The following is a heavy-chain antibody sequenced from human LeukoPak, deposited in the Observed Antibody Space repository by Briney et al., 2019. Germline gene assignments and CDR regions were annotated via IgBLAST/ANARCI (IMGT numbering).Heavy chain of an antibody. CDR1: GGSISSYY. CDR2: IYTSGST. Sequence: SETLSLTCTVSGGSISSYYWSWIRQPAGKGLEWIGRIYTSGSTNYNPSLKSRVTMSVDTSKNQFSLKLSSVTAADTAVYYCAREAVAGHYYYYYGMDVWGQGTTVTVSS. J-gene: IGHJ6*02. CDR3: AREAVAGHYYYYYGMDV. D-gene: IGHD6-19*01. V-gene: IGHV4-4*07.